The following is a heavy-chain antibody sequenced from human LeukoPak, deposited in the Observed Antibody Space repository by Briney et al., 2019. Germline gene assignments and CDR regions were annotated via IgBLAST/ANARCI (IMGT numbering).Heavy chain of an antibody. CDR3: ARAEDCSSTSCPRAFDI. Sequence: GGSLRLSCAASGFTFSTYWMHWVRQAPGKGLVWVSRINTDGSNTNYADSVKGRFTISRDNAESTLYLQMNSLRAEDTAVYYCARAEDCSSTSCPRAFDIWGQGTMVTVSS. CDR1: GFTFSTYW. J-gene: IGHJ3*02. V-gene: IGHV3-74*01. CDR2: INTDGSNT. D-gene: IGHD2-2*01.